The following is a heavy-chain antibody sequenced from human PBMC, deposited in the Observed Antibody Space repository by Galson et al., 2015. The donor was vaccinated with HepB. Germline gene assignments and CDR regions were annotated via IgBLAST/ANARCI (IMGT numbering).Heavy chain of an antibody. Sequence: ETLSLTCTVPGGSISSSSYYWAWIRQPPGKGLEWIGTFSSSGSPYYNPSLKSRVSISVDTPRNEFSLSLTSVTAADTALYYCARQFYYYDGRGYDPYYDYWGQGILVTVSS. J-gene: IGHJ4*02. CDR2: FSSSGSP. V-gene: IGHV4-39*01. D-gene: IGHD3-22*01. CDR1: GGSISSSSYY. CDR3: ARQFYYYDGRGYDPYYDY.